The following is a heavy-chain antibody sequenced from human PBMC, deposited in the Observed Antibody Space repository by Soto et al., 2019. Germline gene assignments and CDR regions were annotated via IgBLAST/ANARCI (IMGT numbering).Heavy chain of an antibody. Sequence: VQLVESGGGLVQPGGSLRLSCAASGFTVSSNYMTWVRQAPGKGLEWVSVIYSGGSTYYADSVKGRFTISRHNSKNTLYLQMNSLRAEDTAVYYCARDYGYCSGGSCYSEDYYYYMDVWGKGTTVTVSS. D-gene: IGHD2-15*01. V-gene: IGHV3-53*04. CDR3: ARDYGYCSGGSCYSEDYYYYMDV. J-gene: IGHJ6*03. CDR2: IYSGGST. CDR1: GFTVSSNY.